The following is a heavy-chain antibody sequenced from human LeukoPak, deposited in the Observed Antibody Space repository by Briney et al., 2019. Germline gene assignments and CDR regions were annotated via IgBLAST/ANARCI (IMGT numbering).Heavy chain of an antibody. CDR3: ARDPYSSTWSYGMDV. V-gene: IGHV3-7*05. Sequence: GGSLRLSCAASGFTFSSYWMSWVRQAPGKGLEWVANIKQDGSEEVYVDSVKGRFTISRDNAKNSLFLQMNTLRAEDTAVYYCARDPYSSTWSYGMDVSGQGTTVTVSS. D-gene: IGHD6-6*01. CDR2: IKQDGSEE. J-gene: IGHJ6*02. CDR1: GFTFSSYW.